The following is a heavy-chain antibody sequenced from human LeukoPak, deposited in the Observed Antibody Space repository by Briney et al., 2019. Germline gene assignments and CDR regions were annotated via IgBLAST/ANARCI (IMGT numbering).Heavy chain of an antibody. D-gene: IGHD3-22*01. J-gene: IGHJ4*02. CDR2: ISGSGGST. CDR1: GFTFSCCA. V-gene: IGHV3-23*01. CDR3: AKMLVSGIVVVISYFDY. Sequence: PGGSLRLSCAASGFTFSCCAMSWVRQAPGKGLEWVSAISGSGGSTYYADSVKGRFTISRDNSKNTLYLQMNSPRAEDTAVYYCAKMLVSGIVVVISYFDYWGQGTLVTVSS.